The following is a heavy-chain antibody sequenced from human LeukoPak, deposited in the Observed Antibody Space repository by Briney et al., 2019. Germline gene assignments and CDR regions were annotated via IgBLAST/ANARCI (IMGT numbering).Heavy chain of an antibody. Sequence: GGSLRLSCAASGFTFSSYAMDWVRQAPGKGLEWVAVISYDGSNKYYADSVKGRFTISRDNSKNTLYLQMNSLRAEDTAAYYCARAPWGVVIYGPNAYWGQGTLVTVSS. CDR1: GFTFSSYA. CDR2: ISYDGSNK. V-gene: IGHV3-30-3*01. CDR3: ARAPWGVVIYGPNAY. J-gene: IGHJ4*02. D-gene: IGHD3-3*01.